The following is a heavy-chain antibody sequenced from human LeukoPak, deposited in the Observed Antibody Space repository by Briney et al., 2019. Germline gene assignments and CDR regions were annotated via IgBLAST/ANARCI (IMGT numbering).Heavy chain of an antibody. Sequence: GGSLRLSCAASGFTFSSYGMHWVRQAPGKGLEWVAVISYDGSNKYYADSVKGRFTISRDNSKNTLYLQMNSLRAEDTAVYYCAKDLNWSMDYWGQGILVTVSS. D-gene: IGHD1-20*01. CDR3: AKDLNWSMDY. V-gene: IGHV3-30*18. CDR1: GFTFSSYG. CDR2: ISYDGSNK. J-gene: IGHJ4*02.